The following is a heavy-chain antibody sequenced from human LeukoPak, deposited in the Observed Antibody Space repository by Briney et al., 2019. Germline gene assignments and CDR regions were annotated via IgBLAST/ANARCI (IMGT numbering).Heavy chain of an antibody. CDR3: TRDGSGSYYNGWFDP. V-gene: IGHV3-49*03. Sequence: LSLTCTASGYSINIGYYWVWIRQPPGKGLEWVGFIRSKAYGGTTEYAASVKGRFTISRDDSKSIAYLQMNSLKTEDTAVYYCTRDGSGSYYNGWFDPWGQGTLVTVSS. J-gene: IGHJ5*02. D-gene: IGHD3-10*01. CDR1: GYSINIGYY. CDR2: IRSKAYGGTT.